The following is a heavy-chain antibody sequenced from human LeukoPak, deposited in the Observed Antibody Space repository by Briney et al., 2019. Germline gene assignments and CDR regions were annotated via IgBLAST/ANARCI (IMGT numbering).Heavy chain of an antibody. CDR1: GDSVSSNSAA. CDR3: ARGWEWFGELSRYYYYYYMDV. J-gene: IGHJ6*03. D-gene: IGHD3-10*01. CDR2: TYYRSKWYN. Sequence: SQTLSLTCAISGDSVSSNSAAWNWIRQSPSRGLEWLGRTYYRSKWYNDYAVSVKSRITINPDTSKNQFSLQLNSVTPEDTAVYYCARGWEWFGELSRYYYYYYMDVWGKGTTVTVSS. V-gene: IGHV6-1*01.